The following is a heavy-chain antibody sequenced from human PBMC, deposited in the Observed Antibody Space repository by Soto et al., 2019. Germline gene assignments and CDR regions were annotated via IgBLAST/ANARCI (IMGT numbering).Heavy chain of an antibody. CDR3: ARDMGVNDNGDYVDY. D-gene: IGHD4-17*01. CDR2: ISGYNGNT. J-gene: IGHJ4*02. V-gene: IGHV1-18*01. Sequence: QVQLVQSGAEVKKPGASVKVSCKASGYTFTNYGVSWVRQAPGQGLEWMGWISGYNGNTKYAQKGQGRVSMTIDTSTSRAYMELGSLRSDDTAVYYWARDMGVNDNGDYVDYWGQGTRVTVSS. CDR1: GYTFTNYG.